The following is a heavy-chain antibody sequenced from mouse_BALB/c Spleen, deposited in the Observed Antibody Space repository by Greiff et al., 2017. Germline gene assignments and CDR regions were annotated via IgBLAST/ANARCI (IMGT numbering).Heavy chain of an antibody. CDR2: ISYDGSN. D-gene: IGHD1-1*01. V-gene: IGHV3-6*02. Sequence: EVQLVESGPGLVKPSQSLSLTCSVTGYSITSGYYWNWIRQFPGNKLEWMGYISYDGSNNYNPSLKNRISITRDTSKNQFFLKLNSVTTEDTATYYCARGGKTVVARFDYWGQGTTLTVSS. J-gene: IGHJ2*01. CDR3: ARGGKTVVARFDY. CDR1: GYSITSGYY.